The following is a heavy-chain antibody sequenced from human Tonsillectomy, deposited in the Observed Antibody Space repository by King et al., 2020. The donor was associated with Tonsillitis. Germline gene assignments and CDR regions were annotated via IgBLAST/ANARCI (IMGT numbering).Heavy chain of an antibody. CDR1: GYNFTTYW. CDR3: ARGEGCDFDY. D-gene: IGHD3-16*01. CDR2: IYPDDSDA. Sequence: VQLVESGAEVKKPGESLKISCKVSGYNFTTYWIGWVRQMPGKGLEWMGIIYPDDSDARYSPSFQGQVSLSADKSILPAYLQWSSLKASDTAIFYCARGEGCDFDYWGQGTLVTVSS. V-gene: IGHV5-51*01. J-gene: IGHJ4*02.